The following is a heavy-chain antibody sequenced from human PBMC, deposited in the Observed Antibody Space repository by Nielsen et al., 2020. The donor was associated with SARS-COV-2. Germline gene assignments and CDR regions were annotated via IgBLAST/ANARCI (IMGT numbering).Heavy chain of an antibody. CDR3: AREVSTGCYYDY. D-gene: IGHD2-2*01. CDR2: INHSGST. Sequence: SETLSLTCAVSGGSVSSNDWWTWVRQSPGKGLEWIGEINHSGSTNYNPSLKSRVTISVDTSKNQFSLKLSSVTAADTAVYYCAREVSTGCYYDYWGQGTLVTVSS. J-gene: IGHJ4*02. CDR1: GGSVSSNDW. V-gene: IGHV4-4*02.